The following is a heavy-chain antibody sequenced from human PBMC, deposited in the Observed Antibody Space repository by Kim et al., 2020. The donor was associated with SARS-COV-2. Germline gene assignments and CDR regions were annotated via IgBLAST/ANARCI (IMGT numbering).Heavy chain of an antibody. CDR1: GFTFGDYA. CDR3: TLYGDQTGRFDP. D-gene: IGHD4-17*01. Sequence: GGSLRLSCTASGFTFGDYAMSWVRQAPGKGLEWVGFIRSKAYGGTTEYAASVKGRFTISRDDSKSIAYLQMNSLKTEDTAVYYCTLYGDQTGRFDPWGQGTLVTVSS. V-gene: IGHV3-49*04. CDR2: IRSKAYGGTT. J-gene: IGHJ5*02.